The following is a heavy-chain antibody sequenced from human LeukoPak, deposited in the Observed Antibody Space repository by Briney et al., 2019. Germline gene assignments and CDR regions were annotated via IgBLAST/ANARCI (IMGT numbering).Heavy chain of an antibody. V-gene: IGHV4-59*01. CDR1: GGSISTYY. J-gene: IGHJ4*02. D-gene: IGHD4-17*01. CDR2: IYNSGTT. Sequence: PSETLSLTCTVSGGSISTYYWSWIRQLPGKGLEWIGYIYNSGTTSYNPSLKSRVTISVDTSNNRFSLRLSSVTAADTAVYYCARQMNTVTADYWGQGTLVTVSS. CDR3: ARQMNTVTADY.